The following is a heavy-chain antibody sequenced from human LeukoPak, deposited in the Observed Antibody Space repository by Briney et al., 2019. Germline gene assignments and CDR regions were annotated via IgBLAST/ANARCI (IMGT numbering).Heavy chain of an antibody. V-gene: IGHV4-39*07. CDR3: ARAAGGWDKYYYYYVDV. D-gene: IGHD1-26*01. J-gene: IGHJ6*03. CDR1: GGSININNYY. CDR2: MYHSCST. Sequence: PSETLSLSCTVSGGSININNYYWVWIRQPPGKGLEWIVSMYHSCSTYHNPSLKGRVTIALDTSKNQFSLKLSSGTAADTAVYYCARAAGGWDKYYYYYVDVWGKGTTVTVSS.